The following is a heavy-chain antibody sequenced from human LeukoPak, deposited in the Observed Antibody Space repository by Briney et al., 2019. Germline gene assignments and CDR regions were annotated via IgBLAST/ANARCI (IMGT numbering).Heavy chain of an antibody. J-gene: IGHJ3*02. V-gene: IGHV1-8*03. CDR1: GYTFTSYD. D-gene: IGHD6-19*01. Sequence: ASVKVSCKASGYTFTSYDINWVRQATGQGLEWMGWMNPNSGNTGYAQKFQGRVTITRNTSISTAYMELSRLRSDDTAVYYCARESRLANDAFDIWGQGTMVTVSS. CDR3: ARESRLANDAFDI. CDR2: MNPNSGNT.